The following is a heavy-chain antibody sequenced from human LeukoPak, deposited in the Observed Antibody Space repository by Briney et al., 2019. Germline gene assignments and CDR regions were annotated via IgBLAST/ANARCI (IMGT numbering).Heavy chain of an antibody. J-gene: IGHJ5*02. CDR1: GFTFSAYG. CDR2: IWYDGTNK. V-gene: IGHV3-33*06. Sequence: GGSLRLSCAASGFTFSAYGMHWVRQAPGKGLEWVANIWYDGTNKYYTDSVKGRFTISRDNSKNTLYLQMNSLRAEDTAVYYCAKKAGNDYGDQNWFDPWGQGTLVTVSS. CDR3: AKKAGNDYGDQNWFDP. D-gene: IGHD4-17*01.